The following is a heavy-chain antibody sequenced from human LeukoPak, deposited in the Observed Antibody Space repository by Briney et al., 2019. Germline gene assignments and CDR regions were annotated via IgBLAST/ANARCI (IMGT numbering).Heavy chain of an antibody. Sequence: PSETLSLTCTVSGGSISSYYWSWIRQPPGKGLEWIGDIYYSGSTNYNPSLKSRVTISVDTSKNQFSLKLSSVTAADTAVYYCARLGYSYGLGYYYYMDVWGKGTTVTVSS. D-gene: IGHD5-18*01. CDR3: ARLGYSYGLGYYYYMDV. V-gene: IGHV4-59*01. CDR2: IYYSGST. J-gene: IGHJ6*03. CDR1: GGSISSYY.